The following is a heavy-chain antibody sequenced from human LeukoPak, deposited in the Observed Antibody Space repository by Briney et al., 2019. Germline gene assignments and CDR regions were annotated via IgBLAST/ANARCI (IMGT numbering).Heavy chain of an antibody. CDR3: ARQNTGQLDY. Sequence: ASVKVSCKASGYTFTDYYMHWVRQAPGQGLEWMGWINAKSGDTKYAQKFQARVTMTRDTSITTTYMEVSRLSSDDTAVCYCARQNTGQLDYWGQGTLVTVSS. V-gene: IGHV1-2*02. J-gene: IGHJ4*02. CDR2: INAKSGDT. CDR1: GYTFTDYY. D-gene: IGHD2-8*02.